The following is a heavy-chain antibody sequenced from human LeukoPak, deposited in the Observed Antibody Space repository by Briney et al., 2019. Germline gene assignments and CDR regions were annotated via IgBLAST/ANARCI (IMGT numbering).Heavy chain of an antibody. Sequence: SETLSLTCTVSGGSISSYYWSWIRQPPGKGLEWIGYIYYSGSTNYNPSLKSRVTISVDTSKNQFSLKLSSVTAADTAVYYCARRMMKKRIAVAGTYLGWYFDLWGRGTLVTVSS. CDR2: IYYSGST. CDR1: GGSISSYY. D-gene: IGHD6-19*01. J-gene: IGHJ2*01. V-gene: IGHV4-59*12. CDR3: ARRMMKKRIAVAGTYLGWYFDL.